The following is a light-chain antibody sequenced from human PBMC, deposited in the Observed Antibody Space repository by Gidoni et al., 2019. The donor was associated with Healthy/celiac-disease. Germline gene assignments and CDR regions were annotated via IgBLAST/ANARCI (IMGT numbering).Light chain of an antibody. Sequence: SALTQPPSASGSPGQSVTISCTGTSSDVGGYNYVSWYQQPPGKAPKLMIYEVSKRPSGVPDRFSGSKSGNTASLTVSGLQAEDEAEYYCSSYAGSNNLVFGGGTKLTVL. CDR1: SSDVGGYNY. V-gene: IGLV2-8*01. J-gene: IGLJ2*01. CDR2: EVS. CDR3: SSYAGSNNLV.